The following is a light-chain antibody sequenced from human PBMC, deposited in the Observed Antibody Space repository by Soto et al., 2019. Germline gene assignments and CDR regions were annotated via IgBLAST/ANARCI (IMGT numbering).Light chain of an antibody. CDR3: SSFRSSSTLPYV. V-gene: IGLV2-14*01. CDR1: GSDVGGYDY. CDR2: EVS. Sequence: QSALTQPASVSGSPGQSITISCTGTGSDVGGYDYVSWYQQYPGKAPKLIIYEVSNRPSGVSNRFSGSKSGNTASLSISGLLAADEADYYCSSFRSSSTLPYVFGTGTKVTVL. J-gene: IGLJ1*01.